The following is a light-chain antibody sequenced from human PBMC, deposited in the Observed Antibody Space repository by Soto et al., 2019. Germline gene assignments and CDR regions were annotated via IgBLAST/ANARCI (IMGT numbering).Light chain of an antibody. CDR2: AAS. Sequence: DIQMTQSPSSLSASVGDRITITCRASQNINTYLNWFQQKPGKAPSLLIYAASSLQSGVPSRFSASGSVTDFTLTINSLQPEDFAAYYCQQSYTTPYTFGQGTKLEIK. J-gene: IGKJ2*01. V-gene: IGKV1-39*01. CDR3: QQSYTTPYT. CDR1: QNINTY.